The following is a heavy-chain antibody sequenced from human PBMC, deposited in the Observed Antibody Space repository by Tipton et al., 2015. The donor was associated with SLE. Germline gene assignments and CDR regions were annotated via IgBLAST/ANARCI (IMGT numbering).Heavy chain of an antibody. J-gene: IGHJ4*02. Sequence: TLSLTCTVSGGSVSSVGYYWSWIRLQPGKGLEWIGYIYYIGSGSTSYNPSLKSRLTISVDTSKNQFSLKPSSVTAADTAVYYCARDRSRGYGSFDDWGQGTLVTVSS. CDR3: ARDRSRGYGSFDD. D-gene: IGHD5-12*01. CDR1: GGSVSSVGYY. V-gene: IGHV4-31*03. CDR2: IYYIGSGST.